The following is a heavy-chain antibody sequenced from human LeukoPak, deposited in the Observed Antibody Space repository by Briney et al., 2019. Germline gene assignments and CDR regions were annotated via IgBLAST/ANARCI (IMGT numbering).Heavy chain of an antibody. J-gene: IGHJ4*02. CDR2: IYYSGST. Sequence: SETLSLTCTVSGGSISSYYWSWIRQPPGKGLEWIGYIYYSGSTYYNPSLKSRVTISVDTSKNQFSLKLSSVTAADTAVYYCARVGDIVVVPAEYYFDYWGQGTLVTVSS. D-gene: IGHD2-2*01. CDR3: ARVGDIVVVPAEYYFDY. CDR1: GGSISSYY. V-gene: IGHV4-59*12.